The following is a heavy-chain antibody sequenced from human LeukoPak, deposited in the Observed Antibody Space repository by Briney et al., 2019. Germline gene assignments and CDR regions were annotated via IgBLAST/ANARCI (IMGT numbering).Heavy chain of an antibody. CDR1: GFTFNSYA. CDR3: AKGGGYCSSTSCAPSDNWFDP. D-gene: IGHD2-2*01. Sequence: GVTLRLSCAASGFTFNSYAMSWVRQAPGKGLEWVSAISGSGGSTYYADSVKSRFTISRDNSKNTLYLQMNSLRADDTAVYYCAKGGGYCSSTSCAPSDNWFDPWGQGTLVTVSS. V-gene: IGHV3-23*01. CDR2: ISGSGGST. J-gene: IGHJ5*02.